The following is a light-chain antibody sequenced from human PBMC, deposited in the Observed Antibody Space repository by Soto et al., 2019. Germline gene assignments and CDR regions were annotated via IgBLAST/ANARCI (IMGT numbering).Light chain of an antibody. CDR3: CSYAGSSTLV. CDR1: SSDVGSYNL. V-gene: IGLV2-23*01. Sequence: QSALTQPASVSGSPGQSITISCTGTSSDVGSYNLVSWYQQHPGKAPKLMIYEGSKRPSGVSNRSSGSKSGNTASLTISGLQAEVEADYYCCSYAGSSTLVFGGGTKLTVL. J-gene: IGLJ3*02. CDR2: EGS.